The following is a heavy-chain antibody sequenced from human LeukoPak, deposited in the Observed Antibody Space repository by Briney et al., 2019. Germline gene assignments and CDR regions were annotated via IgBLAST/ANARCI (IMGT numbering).Heavy chain of an antibody. J-gene: IGHJ4*02. V-gene: IGHV4-39*01. CDR2: IYYSGST. D-gene: IGHD3-22*01. Sequence: KASETLSLTCTVSGGSISSSSYYWGWIRQPPGKGLEWIGSIYYSGSTYYNPSLKSRVTISVDPSKNQFSLKLSSVTAADTAVYYCARGGNYYDSSGYSPSGDYWGQGTLVTVSS. CDR1: GGSISSSSYY. CDR3: ARGGNYYDSSGYSPSGDY.